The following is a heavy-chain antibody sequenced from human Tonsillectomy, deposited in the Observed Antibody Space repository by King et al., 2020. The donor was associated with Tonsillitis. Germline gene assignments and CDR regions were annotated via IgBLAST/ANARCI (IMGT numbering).Heavy chain of an antibody. D-gene: IGHD3-22*01. Sequence: VQLQESGPGLVKPSQTLSLTCTVSGGSISSGDKYWSWIRQPPGKGLEWIGYTYYSGSTSYNPSLKSRVTISVDRSGNQFSLKLTSVTAADTAVYYCARWGDYYDSSAYDYWGQGTLVIVSS. CDR1: GGSISSGDKY. J-gene: IGHJ4*02. CDR2: TYYSGST. CDR3: ARWGDYYDSSAYDY. V-gene: IGHV4-30-4*01.